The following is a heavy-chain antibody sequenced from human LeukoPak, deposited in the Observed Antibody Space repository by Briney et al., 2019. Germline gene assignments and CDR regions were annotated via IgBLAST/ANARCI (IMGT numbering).Heavy chain of an antibody. CDR1: AFTLSDYY. Sequence: GGSLRLSCAASAFTLSDYYMSWIRQAPGKGLEGVLYISISGSTIYYADSVKGRFTISRDNAKNSLYLQMNSLRAEDTAVYYCARSPERWLQPFDYWGQGTLVTVSS. CDR3: ARSPERWLQPFDY. V-gene: IGHV3-11*01. CDR2: ISISGSTI. D-gene: IGHD5-24*01. J-gene: IGHJ4*02.